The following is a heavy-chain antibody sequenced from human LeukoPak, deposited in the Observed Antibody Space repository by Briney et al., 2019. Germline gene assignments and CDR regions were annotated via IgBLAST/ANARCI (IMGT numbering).Heavy chain of an antibody. D-gene: IGHD3-10*01. J-gene: IGHJ3*01. Sequence: GGSLRLSCAASGFTFSSYTMSWVRQAPGKGLEWVSSVTSGSNYIFYRHSVKGRFTVSRDNTKSLLYLQMDSLRAEDTAVYYCASDTIGHDTFDFWGQGTMVTVSS. CDR2: VTSGSNYI. CDR1: GFTFSSYT. CDR3: ASDTIGHDTFDF. V-gene: IGHV3-21*06.